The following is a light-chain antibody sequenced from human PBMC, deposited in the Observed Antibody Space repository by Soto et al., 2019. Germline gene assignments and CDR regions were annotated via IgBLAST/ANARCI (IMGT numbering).Light chain of an antibody. CDR1: QNINNY. J-gene: IGKJ1*01. Sequence: DIQMTQSPSSLSSSVGDRVTVTCQASQNINNYLNWYQQKPWKAPKLLIYKASTLKSGVPSRFSGSGSGTEFTLTISSLQPDDFATYYCQHYNSYSEAFGQGTKVDIK. V-gene: IGKV1-5*03. CDR3: QHYNSYSEA. CDR2: KAS.